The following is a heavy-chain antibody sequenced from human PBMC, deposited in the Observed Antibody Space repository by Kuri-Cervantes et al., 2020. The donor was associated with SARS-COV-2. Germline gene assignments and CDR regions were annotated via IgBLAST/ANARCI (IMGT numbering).Heavy chain of an antibody. CDR1: GFTFSSYW. J-gene: IGHJ6*02. D-gene: IGHD3-3*01. Sequence: GGSLRLSCAASGFTFSSYWMHWVRQAPGKGLVWVSRINSGGSSTSYADSVKGRFTISRDNAKNTLYLQMNSLRAEDTAVYYCARDRYDFWSGLGYYYYGMDVWGQGTTVTVSS. V-gene: IGHV3-74*01. CDR2: INSGGSST. CDR3: ARDRYDFWSGLGYYYYGMDV.